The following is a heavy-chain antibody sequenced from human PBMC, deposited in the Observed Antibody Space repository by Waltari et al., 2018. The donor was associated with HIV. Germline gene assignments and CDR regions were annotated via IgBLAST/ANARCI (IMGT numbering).Heavy chain of an antibody. CDR1: GGSIRSGSSS. CDR2: IYPSGST. Sequence: QVQLQESGPGLVQPSQTLSPTCTVPGGSIRSGSSSWRWNRQPAGKGLEWIGRIYPSGSTNYNPSLKSRVTISVDTSKNQFSLKLSSVTAADTAVYYCARDLGGSGWYSDYWGQGTLVTVSS. J-gene: IGHJ4*02. D-gene: IGHD6-19*01. CDR3: ARDLGGSGWYSDY. V-gene: IGHV4-61*02.